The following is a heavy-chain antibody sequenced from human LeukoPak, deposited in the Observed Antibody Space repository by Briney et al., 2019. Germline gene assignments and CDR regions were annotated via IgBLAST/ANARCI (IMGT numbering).Heavy chain of an antibody. CDR2: IYPGDSDT. Sequence: GESLKISCKGSGCSFTSYWIGWVRQMPGKGLEWMGIIYPGDSDTRYSPSFQGQVTISADKSISTAYLQWSSLKASDTAMYYCARRGRRHCGGDCYGQWWFDPWGQGTLVTVSS. D-gene: IGHD2-21*02. CDR1: GCSFTSYW. V-gene: IGHV5-51*01. J-gene: IGHJ5*02. CDR3: ARRGRRHCGGDCYGQWWFDP.